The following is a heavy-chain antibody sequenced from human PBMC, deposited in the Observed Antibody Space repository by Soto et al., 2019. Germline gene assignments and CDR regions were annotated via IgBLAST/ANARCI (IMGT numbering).Heavy chain of an antibody. J-gene: IGHJ4*01. Sequence: QVQLVESGGGVVQPGRSLRLSCAASGFTFSSFGTHWIRQAPGKGLEWVAMTSYVGSNKYYADSVKGRFTISRVNSKNTWYLQMSSLRADDTAVYYCAKDRGDIVIVPTASWIDYWGQGTLVTVSS. V-gene: IGHV3-30*18. CDR2: TSYVGSNK. CDR1: GFTFSSFG. D-gene: IGHD2-2*01. CDR3: AKDRGDIVIVPTASWIDY.